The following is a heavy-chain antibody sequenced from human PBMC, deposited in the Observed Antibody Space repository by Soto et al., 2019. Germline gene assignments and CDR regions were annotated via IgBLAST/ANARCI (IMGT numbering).Heavy chain of an antibody. V-gene: IGHV3-23*01. D-gene: IGHD2-15*01. Sequence: GGSLRLSCAASGFTFSSYSLSWLRQAPGKGLEWVSGISGSGQTTHYRDSVKGRFTISRDNSKNTLYLQMNSLRAEDTAVYYCAKDCSGGSCYWSWGQGTLVTVSS. CDR3: AKDCSGGSCYWS. CDR1: GFTFSSYS. J-gene: IGHJ4*02. CDR2: ISGSGQTT.